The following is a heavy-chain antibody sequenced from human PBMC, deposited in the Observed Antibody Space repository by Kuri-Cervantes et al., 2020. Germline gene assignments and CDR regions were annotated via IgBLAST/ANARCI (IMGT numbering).Heavy chain of an antibody. CDR1: GYTFTSYA. V-gene: IGHV7-4-1*02. Sequence: ASVKVSCKASGYTFTSYAMNWVRQAPGQGFEWMGWINTNTGNPTYAQGSTGRFVFSLDTSVSTAYLQISSLKAEDTAVYYCARANWPTPGRPANWFDPWGQGTLVTVSS. D-gene: IGHD7-27*01. CDR3: ARANWPTPGRPANWFDP. CDR2: INTNTGNP. J-gene: IGHJ5*02.